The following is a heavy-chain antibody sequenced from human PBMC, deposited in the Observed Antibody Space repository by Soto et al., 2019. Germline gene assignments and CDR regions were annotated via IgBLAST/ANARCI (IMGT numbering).Heavy chain of an antibody. CDR1: GFTFSSYA. CDR2: ISYDGSNK. J-gene: IGHJ4*02. CDR3: AREMSGFDY. Sequence: VGSLRLSCAASGFTFSSYAMHWVRQAPGKGLEWVAVISYDGSNKYYADSVKGRFTISRDNSKNTLYLQMNSLRAEDTAVYYCAREMSGFDYWGQGTLVTVSS. V-gene: IGHV3-30-3*01.